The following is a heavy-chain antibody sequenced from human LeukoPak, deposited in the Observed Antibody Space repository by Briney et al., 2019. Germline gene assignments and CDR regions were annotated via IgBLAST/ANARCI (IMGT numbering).Heavy chain of an antibody. CDR2: IYSGGNT. Sequence: QSGGSLRLSCAASGLTVSRNYMSWVRQAPGKGLEWVSVIYSGGNTYYADSVKGRFTISRDNSKNTLYLQMNSLRAEDTAVYYCAREGVGYYDSSGYYYFQHWGQGTLVTVSS. CDR1: GLTVSRNY. D-gene: IGHD3-22*01. V-gene: IGHV3-66*01. J-gene: IGHJ1*01. CDR3: AREGVGYYDSSGYYYFQH.